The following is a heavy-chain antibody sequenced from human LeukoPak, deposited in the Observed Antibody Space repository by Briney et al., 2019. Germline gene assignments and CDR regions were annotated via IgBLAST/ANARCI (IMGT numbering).Heavy chain of an antibody. D-gene: IGHD3-9*01. CDR2: IYHSGST. J-gene: IGHJ5*02. Sequence: PSETLSLTCTVSGYSISSGYYWGWIRQPPGKGLEWIGSIYHSGSTYYNPSPKSRVTISVDTSKNQFSLNLSSVTAADTAVYYCARAGILTGRNWFDPWGQGTLVTVSS. V-gene: IGHV4-38-2*02. CDR1: GYSISSGYY. CDR3: ARAGILTGRNWFDP.